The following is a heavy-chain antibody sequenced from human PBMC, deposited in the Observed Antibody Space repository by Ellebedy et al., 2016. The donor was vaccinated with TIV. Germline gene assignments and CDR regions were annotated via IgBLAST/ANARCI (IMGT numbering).Heavy chain of an antibody. Sequence: MPSETLSLTCTVSGGSISSYYWSWIRQPPGKGLEWIGYIYYSGSTNYNPSLKSRVTISVDTSKNQFSLKLSSVTAADTAVYYCAADYGDYDLPYFDYWGQGTLVTISS. V-gene: IGHV4-59*01. CDR2: IYYSGST. J-gene: IGHJ4*02. D-gene: IGHD4-17*01. CDR1: GGSISSYY. CDR3: AADYGDYDLPYFDY.